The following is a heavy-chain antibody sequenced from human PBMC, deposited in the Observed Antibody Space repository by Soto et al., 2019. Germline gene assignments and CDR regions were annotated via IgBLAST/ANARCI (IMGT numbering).Heavy chain of an antibody. CDR2: IYYSGST. CDR3: ARGIYYYYYMDV. J-gene: IGHJ6*03. Sequence: SETLSLTCTVSGGSISSYYWSWIRQPPGKGLEWIGYIYYSGSTNYNPSLKSRVTISVDTSKNQFSLKLSSVTAADTAVYYCARGIYYYYYMDVWGKGTTVTVSS. V-gene: IGHV4-59*01. CDR1: GGSISSYY.